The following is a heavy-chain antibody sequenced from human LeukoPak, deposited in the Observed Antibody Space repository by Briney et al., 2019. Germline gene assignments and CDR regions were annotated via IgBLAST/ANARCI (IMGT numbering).Heavy chain of an antibody. CDR3: ARAQRFTMIVVWFDP. Sequence: ASVKVSCKASGYTFTSYGISWVRQAPGQGLEWMGWISAYNGNTNYAQKLQGRVTMTTDTSTSTAYMELRSLRSDDTAVYYCARAQRFTMIVVWFDPWGQGTLVTVSS. CDR1: GYTFTSYG. CDR2: ISAYNGNT. V-gene: IGHV1-18*01. J-gene: IGHJ5*02. D-gene: IGHD3-22*01.